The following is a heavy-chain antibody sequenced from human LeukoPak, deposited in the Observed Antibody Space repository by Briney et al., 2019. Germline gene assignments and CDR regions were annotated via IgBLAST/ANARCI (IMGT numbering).Heavy chain of an antibody. J-gene: IGHJ5*02. CDR2: IYSGGST. CDR3: ARVGVPAANWFDP. CDR1: GFTVSSNY. D-gene: IGHD2-2*01. V-gene: IGHV3-53*01. Sequence: PWGSLRLSCAASGFTVSSNYMSRVSQAPGKGLEWVSVIYSGGSTYYADSVKGRFTISRDNSKNTLYLQMDSLRAEDTAVYYCARVGVPAANWFDPWGQGTLVTVSS.